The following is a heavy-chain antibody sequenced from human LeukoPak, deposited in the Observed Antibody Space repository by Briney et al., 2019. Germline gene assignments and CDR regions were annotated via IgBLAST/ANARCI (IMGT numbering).Heavy chain of an antibody. J-gene: IGHJ6*03. Sequence: GGSLRVFCAASGFTFSTYWISWVRQAPGKGLEWVANIKQDGSENYYVDSVKGRFTISRDNAKNSLYLQMNSLRAEDTAVYYCARLNWNYESYMDVWGKGTTVTVSS. CDR2: IKQDGSEN. V-gene: IGHV3-7*01. D-gene: IGHD1-7*01. CDR3: ARLNWNYESYMDV. CDR1: GFTFSTYW.